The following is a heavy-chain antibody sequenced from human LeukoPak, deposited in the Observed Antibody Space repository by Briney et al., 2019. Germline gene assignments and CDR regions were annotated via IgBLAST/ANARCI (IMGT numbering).Heavy chain of an antibody. CDR2: ISTTGSTI. V-gene: IGHV3-48*03. D-gene: IGHD6-19*01. CDR3: GRGHPSGHEVFDI. J-gene: IGHJ3*02. CDR1: GFTFSGYE. Sequence: QAGGSLRLSCAASGFTFSGYEMNWVRQAPGRGLEWVSYISTTGSTIYYADSVKGRFTISRDNAKNSLYLQMNSLRAGDSAVYFCGRGHPSGHEVFDIWGQGTMVTVSS.